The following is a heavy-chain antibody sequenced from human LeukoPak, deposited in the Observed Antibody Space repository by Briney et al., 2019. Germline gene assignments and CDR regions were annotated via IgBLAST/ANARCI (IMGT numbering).Heavy chain of an antibody. CDR2: ISGSGDST. D-gene: IGHD5-18*01. V-gene: IGHV3-23*01. J-gene: IGHJ4*02. CDR3: AKNGWQLWFPFDY. CDR1: GFTFSSYA. Sequence: PGGSLLLCCATSGFTFSSYAMTTVRQAPGKGLEWVSAISGSGDSTYYVDSVKGRFTIPRDNSKHTLYLQMNSLRAEDTAVYYCAKNGWQLWFPFDYWAQGTLVSVSS.